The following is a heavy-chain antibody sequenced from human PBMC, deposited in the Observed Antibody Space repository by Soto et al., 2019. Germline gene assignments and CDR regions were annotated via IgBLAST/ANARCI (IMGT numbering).Heavy chain of an antibody. CDR2: ISGSGGST. J-gene: IGHJ4*02. CDR3: ARGPDPLDYYNSSGPLDY. D-gene: IGHD3-22*01. CDR1: GFTFSSYA. V-gene: IGHV3-23*01. Sequence: PGGSLRLSCAASGFTFSSYAMSRVRQAPGKGLEWVSAISGSGGSTYYADSVKGRFTISRDNSKNTLYLQMNSLRAEDTAVYYCARGPDPLDYYNSSGPLDYWGQGTLVTVSS.